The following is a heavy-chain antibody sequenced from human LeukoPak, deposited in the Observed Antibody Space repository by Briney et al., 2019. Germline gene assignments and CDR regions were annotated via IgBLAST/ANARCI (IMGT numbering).Heavy chain of an antibody. D-gene: IGHD3-22*01. CDR1: GLTFSGYF. V-gene: IGHV3-23*01. Sequence: PWGSLSLSCAVSGLTFSGYFRSWVRQAPGKGLEWVSSIIASGGSTYYPDFVKGRFTIVSENSKHTLYLQMNRLRADETAVYNCAKEYYDSSGYYFSLDYWGQGTLVTVSS. J-gene: IGHJ4*02. CDR3: AKEYYDSSGYYFSLDY. CDR2: IIASGGST.